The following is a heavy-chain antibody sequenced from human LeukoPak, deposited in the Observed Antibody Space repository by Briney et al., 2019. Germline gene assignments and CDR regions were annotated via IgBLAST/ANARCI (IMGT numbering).Heavy chain of an antibody. V-gene: IGHV3-15*01. Sequence: KSGGSLRLSCAASGFTFSNAWMSWVRQAPGKGLEWVGRIKSKADGGAIDYAAPVKGRVTISRDDSKNTLYLQMNTLKTEDTAVYYCTTRSTNWYRVYWGQGTLVTVSS. CDR1: GFTFSNAW. J-gene: IGHJ4*02. CDR3: TTRSTNWYRVY. CDR2: IKSKADGGAI. D-gene: IGHD6-13*01.